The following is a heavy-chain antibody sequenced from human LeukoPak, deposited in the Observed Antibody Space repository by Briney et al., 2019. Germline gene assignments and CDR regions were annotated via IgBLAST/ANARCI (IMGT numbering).Heavy chain of an antibody. CDR1: GFTFDDYA. V-gene: IGHV3-9*01. Sequence: GGSLRLSCAVSGFTFDDYAMHWVRQVPGKGLEWVSGINWNSDSIGYAVRGRFTISRDNAKNSLYLQMNSLRVEDTALYYCVTNGGGDSGYGNFDYWGRGTLVTVSS. D-gene: IGHD5-12*01. CDR3: VTNGGGDSGYGNFDY. CDR2: INWNSDSI. J-gene: IGHJ4*02.